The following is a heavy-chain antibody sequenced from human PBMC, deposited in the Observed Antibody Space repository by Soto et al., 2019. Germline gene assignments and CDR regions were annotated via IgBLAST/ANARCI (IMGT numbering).Heavy chain of an antibody. CDR1: GYSFTSYW. CDR3: AISTGDPHSYGYGISWYGMDV. D-gene: IGHD5-18*01. CDR2: IYPGDSDT. Sequence: PGESLKISCKGSGYSFTSYWIGWVRQMPGKGLEWMGIIYPGDSDTRYSPSFQGQVTISADKSISTAYLQWSSLKASDTAMYYCAISTGDPHSYGYGISWYGMDVWGQGTTVTVSS. V-gene: IGHV5-51*01. J-gene: IGHJ6*02.